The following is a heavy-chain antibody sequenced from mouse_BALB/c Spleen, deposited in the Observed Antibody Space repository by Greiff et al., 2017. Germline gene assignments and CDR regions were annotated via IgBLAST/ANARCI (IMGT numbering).Heavy chain of an antibody. CDR3: NAGGSSGYGNYFDY. J-gene: IGHJ2*01. D-gene: IGHD3-1*01. CDR2: IDPENGDT. CDR1: GFNIKDYY. Sequence: EVQLQQSGAELVRSGASVKLSCTASGFNIKDYYMHWVKQRPEQGLEWIGWIDPENGDTEYAPKFQGKATMTADTSSNTAYLQLSSLTSEDTAVYYSNAGGSSGYGNYFDYWGQGTTLTVSS. V-gene: IGHV14-4*02.